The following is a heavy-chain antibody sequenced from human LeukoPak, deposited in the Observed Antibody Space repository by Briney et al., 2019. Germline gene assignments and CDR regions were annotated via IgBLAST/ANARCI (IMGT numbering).Heavy chain of an antibody. D-gene: IGHD1-26*01. Sequence: SETLSLTCAVSGYSISSGYYWGWIRQPPGNGLEWIGSIYHSGRPYYNPSFKSRVTISVDTSKNQFSLKLSSVSAAETAVYYCAKAGPSGSFVGAFDIWGQGTMVTVSS. CDR2: IYHSGRP. CDR3: AKAGPSGSFVGAFDI. CDR1: GYSISSGYY. V-gene: IGHV4-38-2*01. J-gene: IGHJ3*02.